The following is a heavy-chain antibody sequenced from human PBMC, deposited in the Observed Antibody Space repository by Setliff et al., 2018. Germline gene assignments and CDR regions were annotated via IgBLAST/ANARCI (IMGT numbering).Heavy chain of an antibody. J-gene: IGHJ4*02. D-gene: IGHD3-10*01. V-gene: IGHV4-38-2*01. Sequence: NPSETLSLTCAVSGYSISSGYYWGWIRQPPGKGLEWIGSIYHSGSTYYNPSLKSRVTISVDTSKNQFSLKLGSVTAADTAVYYCARLRYYGSGSYLDYWGQGTLVTVSS. CDR3: ARLRYYGSGSYLDY. CDR2: IYHSGST. CDR1: GYSISSGYY.